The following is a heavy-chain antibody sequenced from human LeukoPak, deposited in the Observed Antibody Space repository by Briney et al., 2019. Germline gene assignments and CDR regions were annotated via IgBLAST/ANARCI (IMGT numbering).Heavy chain of an antibody. CDR3: AKDMHYNDGRWEFDP. J-gene: IGHJ5*02. CDR2: MVGSGET. CDR1: GFSFGNYA. V-gene: IGHV3-23*01. D-gene: IGHD5-24*01. Sequence: PGGSLRLSCVASGFSFGNYAVTWVRQAPGKGLEWVSGMVGSGETYYADSVKGRFTISRDNSRTTLYLQMNSLRVEDTAIYYCAKDMHYNDGRWEFDPWGQGTLVTVSS.